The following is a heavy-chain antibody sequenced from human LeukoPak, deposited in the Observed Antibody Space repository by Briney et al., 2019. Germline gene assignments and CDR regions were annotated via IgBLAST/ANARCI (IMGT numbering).Heavy chain of an antibody. CDR1: GGSFSGYY. J-gene: IGHJ6*04. CDR2: INHSGST. CDR3: ARGEYCSSTSCYVYYYYGMDV. D-gene: IGHD2-2*01. V-gene: IGHV4-34*01. Sequence: SGTLSLTCAVYGGSFSGYYWSWIRQPPGKGLEWIGEINHSGSTNYNPSLTSRGTISVDTSKNQFSLKLSSVTAADTAVYYCARGEYCSSTSCYVYYYYGMDVWGKGTTVTVSS.